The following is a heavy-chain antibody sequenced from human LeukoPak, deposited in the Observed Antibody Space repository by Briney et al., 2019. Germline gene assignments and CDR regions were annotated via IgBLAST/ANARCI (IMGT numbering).Heavy chain of an antibody. CDR3: AKGYVAARSLSVDFDY. J-gene: IGHJ4*02. D-gene: IGHD6-6*01. CDR1: GFTFSSYA. V-gene: IGHV3-23*01. CDR2: ISGSGGST. Sequence: GGSLRLSCAASGFTFSSYAMSWVRQAPGKGLEWVSAISGSGGSTYYADSVKGRFTISRDNSKNTLYLQMNSLRAEGTTVYYCAKGYVAARSLSVDFDYWGQGTLVTVSS.